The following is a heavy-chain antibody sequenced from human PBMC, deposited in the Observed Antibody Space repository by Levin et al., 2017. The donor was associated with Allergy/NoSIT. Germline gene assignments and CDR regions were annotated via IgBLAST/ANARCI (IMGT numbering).Heavy chain of an antibody. CDR1: GFTFDIYA. J-gene: IGHJ4*02. Sequence: GGSLRLSCGASGFTFDIYAIHWVRQAPGKGLESVAVISYDGSQKFYADSVKGRFTISRDNYENTVYLQMNSLRADDTAIYYCAKEEGEAAAGAYHFGYWGQGTLVTVSS. D-gene: IGHD6-13*01. V-gene: IGHV3-30*04. CDR3: AKEEGEAAAGAYHFGY. CDR2: ISYDGSQK.